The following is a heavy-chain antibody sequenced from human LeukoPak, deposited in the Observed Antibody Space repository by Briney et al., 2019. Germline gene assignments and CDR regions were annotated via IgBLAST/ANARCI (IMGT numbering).Heavy chain of an antibody. CDR3: ARGGWDILTGYQGAFDI. D-gene: IGHD3-9*01. J-gene: IGHJ3*02. CDR2: ISAYNGNT. V-gene: IGHV1-18*01. CDR1: GYTFTSYG. Sequence: GASVKVSCKASGYTFTSYGIGWVRQAPGQGLEWMGWISAYNGNTNYAQKLQGRVTMTTDTSTSTAYMELRSLRSDDTAVYYCARGGWDILTGYQGAFDIWGQGTMVTVSS.